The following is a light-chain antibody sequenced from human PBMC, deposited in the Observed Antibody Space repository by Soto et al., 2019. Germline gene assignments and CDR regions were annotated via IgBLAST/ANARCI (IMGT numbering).Light chain of an antibody. CDR1: SSDVGGYNY. Sequence: QSVLTQPASVSGSPGQSITISCTGTSSDVGGYNYVSWYQQHPGKAPKVMISEVNNRPTGVSSRFSGSKSGNTASLTISGLQAEDEADYYCISSTTSTTLAFGGGTKLTVL. V-gene: IGLV2-14*01. CDR2: EVN. J-gene: IGLJ2*01. CDR3: ISSTTSTTLA.